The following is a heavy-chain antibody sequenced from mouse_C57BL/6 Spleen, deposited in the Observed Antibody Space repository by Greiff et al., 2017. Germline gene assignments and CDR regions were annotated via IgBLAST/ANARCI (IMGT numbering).Heavy chain of an antibody. Sequence: QVQLQQPGAELVKPGASVKMSCKASGYTFTSYWITWVKQRPGQGLEWIGYIYPGSGSTNYTEKFKSKATLTVDTSSSTDYMQLSSLRSEDSAVYYFASARWLLPAMDYWGQGTSATVSS. CDR1: GYTFTSYW. J-gene: IGHJ4*01. CDR3: ASARWLLPAMDY. D-gene: IGHD2-3*01. CDR2: IYPGSGST. V-gene: IGHV1-55*01.